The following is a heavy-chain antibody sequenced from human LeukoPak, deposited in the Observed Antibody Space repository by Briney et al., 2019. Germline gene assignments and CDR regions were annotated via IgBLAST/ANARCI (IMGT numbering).Heavy chain of an antibody. Sequence: PGGSLRLSCAASGFTFSSYSMNWVRQAPGKGLEWVSSISSSSSYIYYADSVKGRFTISRDNAKNSLYLQMNSLRAEDTAVYYCARDGTRQYSSGWWDWDFDYWGQGTLVTISS. J-gene: IGHJ4*02. V-gene: IGHV3-21*01. CDR1: GFTFSSYS. CDR2: ISSSSSYI. D-gene: IGHD6-19*01. CDR3: ARDGTRQYSSGWWDWDFDY.